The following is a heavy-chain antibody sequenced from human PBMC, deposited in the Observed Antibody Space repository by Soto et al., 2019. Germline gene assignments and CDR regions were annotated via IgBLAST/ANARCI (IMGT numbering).Heavy chain of an antibody. V-gene: IGHV3-21*01. J-gene: IGHJ5*02. D-gene: IGHD6-13*01. CDR2: ISSSSSYI. Sequence: EVQLVESGGGLVKPGGSLRLSCAASGFTFSSYSMNWVRQAPGKGLEWVSSISSSSSYIYYADSVKGRFTISRDNAKNPLYLQMNSLRAEDTAVYYCARDRSIAAAGTFWFDPWGQGTLVTVSS. CDR1: GFTFSSYS. CDR3: ARDRSIAAAGTFWFDP.